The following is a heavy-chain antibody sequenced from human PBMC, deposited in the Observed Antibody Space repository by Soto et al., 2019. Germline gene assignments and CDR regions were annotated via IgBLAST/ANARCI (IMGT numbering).Heavy chain of an antibody. Sequence: GGSLRFSCAASGLTFSSYGMHWVRQAPGKGLEWVAVISYDGSNKYDADSVKGRFTISRDNSKNTLYLQMNSLRAEDTAVYYCAKERFGYSNSAFDYWGQGTLVTVSS. CDR2: ISYDGSNK. D-gene: IGHD6-6*01. J-gene: IGHJ4*02. CDR1: GLTFSSYG. V-gene: IGHV3-30*18. CDR3: AKERFGYSNSAFDY.